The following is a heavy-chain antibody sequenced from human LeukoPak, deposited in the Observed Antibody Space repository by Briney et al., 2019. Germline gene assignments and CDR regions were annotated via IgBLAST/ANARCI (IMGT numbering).Heavy chain of an antibody. D-gene: IGHD1-1*01. J-gene: IGHJ4*02. CDR2: ISASSSTM. Sequence: GGSLRLSCVASGFTFSSFSMNWVRQAPGKGLEWISYISASSSTMYYEDSVKGRFTISRDNAKNSLSLQINSLRDEDTAVFYCARDAGTGYFDYWGQGTLVTVSS. CDR1: GFTFSSFS. CDR3: ARDAGTGYFDY. V-gene: IGHV3-48*02.